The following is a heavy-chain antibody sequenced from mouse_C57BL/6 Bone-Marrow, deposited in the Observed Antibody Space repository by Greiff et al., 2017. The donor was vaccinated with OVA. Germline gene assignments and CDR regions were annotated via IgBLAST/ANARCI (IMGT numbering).Heavy chain of an antibody. CDR2: INPNYGTT. D-gene: IGHD1-1*01. Sequence: EVQLQQSGPELVKPGASVKISCKASGYSFTDYNMNWVKQSNGKSLEWIGVINPNYGTTSYNQKFKGKATLTVDQSSSTAYMQLNSLTSEDSAVYYCSHYYGSSPLAMDYWGQGTSVTVSS. J-gene: IGHJ4*01. CDR3: SHYYGSSPLAMDY. CDR1: GYSFTDYN. V-gene: IGHV1-39*01.